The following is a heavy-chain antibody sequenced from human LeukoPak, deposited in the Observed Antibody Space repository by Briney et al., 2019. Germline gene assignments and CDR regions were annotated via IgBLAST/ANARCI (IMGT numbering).Heavy chain of an antibody. J-gene: IGHJ4*02. CDR2: IYYSGST. CDR1: GGSISSSSYY. CDR3: ATLPHGYCSGGSCPSFDY. V-gene: IGHV4-39*01. Sequence: SETLSLTCTVPGGSISSSSYYWGWIRQPPGKGLEWIGSIYYSGSTYYNPSLKSRVTISVDTSKNQFSLKLSSVTAADTAVYYCATLPHGYCSGGSCPSFDYWGQGTLVTVSS. D-gene: IGHD2-15*01.